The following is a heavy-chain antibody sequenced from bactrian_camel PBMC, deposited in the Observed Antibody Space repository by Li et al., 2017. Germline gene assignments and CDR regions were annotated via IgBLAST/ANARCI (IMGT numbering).Heavy chain of an antibody. CDR2: LDNDGRT. CDR1: EYDYTHHC. Sequence: QVQLVESGGGSVQAGESLRLSCTASEYDYTHHCVGWYRQAPGEKREGVASLDNDGRTTYADSVKGRFTISRDNAKNTVYLQMNSLKSEDTALYYCATDTYDYWGQGTQVTVS. CDR3: ATDTYDY. V-gene: IGHV3S53*01. D-gene: IGHD2*01. J-gene: IGHJ4*01.